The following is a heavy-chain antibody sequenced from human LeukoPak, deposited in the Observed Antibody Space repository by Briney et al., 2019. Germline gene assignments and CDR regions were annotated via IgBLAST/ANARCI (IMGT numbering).Heavy chain of an antibody. V-gene: IGHV3-23*01. CDR1: GFTFTDYW. CDR2: ISNTGGSA. Sequence: PGGSLRLSCAASGFTFTDYWMSWIRQAPGKGLEWVSGISNTGGSAYYADSVKGRFTISRDNSENTLYLQMNSLRAEDTAVYYCAKTKGDYEYWSGYYKYYFDFWGQGTLVTVSS. J-gene: IGHJ4*02. D-gene: IGHD3-3*01. CDR3: AKTKGDYEYWSGYYKYYFDF.